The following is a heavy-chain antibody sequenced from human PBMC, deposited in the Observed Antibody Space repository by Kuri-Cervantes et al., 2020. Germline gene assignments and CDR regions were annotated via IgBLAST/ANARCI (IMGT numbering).Heavy chain of an antibody. CDR3: AREWAIRYCSGGSCYLGYYYYGMDV. Sequence: GGSLRLSCAASGFTFSSYELNWVRQAPGKGLEWVSYISSSGSTIYYADSVKGRFTISRDNAKNSLYPQMNSLRAEDTAVYYCAREWAIRYCSGGSCYLGYYYYGMDVWGQGTTVTVSS. CDR2: ISSSGSTI. D-gene: IGHD2-15*01. V-gene: IGHV3-48*03. J-gene: IGHJ6*02. CDR1: GFTFSSYE.